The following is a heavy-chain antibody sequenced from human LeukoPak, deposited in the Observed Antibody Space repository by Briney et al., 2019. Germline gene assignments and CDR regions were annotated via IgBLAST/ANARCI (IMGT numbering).Heavy chain of an antibody. CDR2: IFPLFETT. D-gene: IGHD1-26*01. CDR3: ARGRESHGHYFHF. Sequence: SVKVSCKASGGTFNNYAINWVRQAPGQGLEWMGRIFPLFETTNYAQGFKGRVTITADDSTSTAYMELNSLRTEDTAVYYCARGRESHGHYFHFWGQGTLVTVSS. V-gene: IGHV1-69*13. CDR1: GGTFNNYA. J-gene: IGHJ4*02.